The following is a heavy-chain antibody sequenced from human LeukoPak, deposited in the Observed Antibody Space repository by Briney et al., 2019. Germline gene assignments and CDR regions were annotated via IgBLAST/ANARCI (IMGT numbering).Heavy chain of an antibody. J-gene: IGHJ1*01. CDR2: IYTSGST. CDR3: ARDDFDYDSSGYYYDGYLQH. D-gene: IGHD3-22*01. Sequence: SETLSLTCTVSGGSISSYYWSWIRQPAGKGLEWIGRIYTSGSTNYNPSLKSRVTMSVDTSKNQFSLKLSSVTAADTAVYYCARDDFDYDSSGYYYDGYLQHWGQGTLVTVSS. V-gene: IGHV4-4*07. CDR1: GGSISSYY.